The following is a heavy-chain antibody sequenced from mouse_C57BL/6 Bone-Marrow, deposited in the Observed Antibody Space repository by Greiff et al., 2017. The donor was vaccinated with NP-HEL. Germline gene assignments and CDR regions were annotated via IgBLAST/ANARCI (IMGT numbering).Heavy chain of an antibody. CDR3: ARSPYDCSNYDWYFDV. V-gene: IGHV1-55*01. Sequence: VQLQQPGAELVKPGASVKMSCKASGYTFTSYWITWVKQRPGQGLEWIGDIYPGSGSTNYNETFKSTVILTVDTSSSTAYMQLSSLTSEDSAVYYSARSPYDCSNYDWYFDVWGTGTTVTVSS. CDR2: IYPGSGST. D-gene: IGHD2-5*01. CDR1: GYTFTSYW. J-gene: IGHJ1*03.